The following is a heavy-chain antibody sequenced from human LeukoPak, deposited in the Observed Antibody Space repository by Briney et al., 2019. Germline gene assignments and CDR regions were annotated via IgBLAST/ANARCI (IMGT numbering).Heavy chain of an antibody. V-gene: IGHV4-39*07. D-gene: IGHD6-19*01. CDR3: ASSLVRAVAGTIGWFDP. J-gene: IGHJ5*02. CDR2: IYYSGST. Sequence: ASETLSLTCTVSGGSISSSSYYCGWIRQPPGKGLEWIGSIYYSGSTYYNPSLKSRVTISVDTSKNQFSLKLSSVTAADTAVYYCASSLVRAVAGTIGWFDPWGQGTLVTVSS. CDR1: GGSISSSSYY.